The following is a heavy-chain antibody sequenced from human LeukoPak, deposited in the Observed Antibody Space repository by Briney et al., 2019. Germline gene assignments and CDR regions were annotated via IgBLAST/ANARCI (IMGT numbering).Heavy chain of an antibody. CDR3: ARGAAGSNELVPVHPYNWFDP. CDR1: GYTFTIYG. V-gene: IGHV1-18*01. Sequence: ASVKVSCKASGYTFTIYGISWVRQAPGQGLEWMGWISAYNGNTNYAQKLQGRVTMTTDTSTSTAYMELRSLRSDDTAVYYCARGAAGSNELVPVHPYNWFDPWGQGTLVTVSS. CDR2: ISAYNGNT. J-gene: IGHJ5*02. D-gene: IGHD6-6*01.